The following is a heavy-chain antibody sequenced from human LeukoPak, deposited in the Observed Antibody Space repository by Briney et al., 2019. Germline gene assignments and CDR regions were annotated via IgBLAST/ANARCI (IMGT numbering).Heavy chain of an antibody. Sequence: GGSLRLSYAASGFTFSDYYMSWIRQAPGKGLEWVSYISSSGSTIYYADSVKGRFTISRDNAKNSQYLQINSLRAEDTAIYYCARIGYRSSSFDYWGQGTLVTVSS. J-gene: IGHJ4*02. CDR3: ARIGYRSSSFDY. V-gene: IGHV3-11*01. CDR2: ISSSGSTI. D-gene: IGHD6-6*01. CDR1: GFTFSDYY.